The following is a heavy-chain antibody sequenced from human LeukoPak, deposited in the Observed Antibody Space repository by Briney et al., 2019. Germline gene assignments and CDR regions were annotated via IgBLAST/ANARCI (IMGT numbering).Heavy chain of an antibody. J-gene: IGHJ4*02. D-gene: IGHD1-26*01. CDR1: GGSISSYY. CDR2: IHYSGST. Sequence: PSETLSLTCTVSGGSISSYYWSWIRQPPGKGLEWIGYIHYSGSTNYNPSPKSRVTISVDTSKNQFSLKLTSVTAADTAVYYCAREKWELLPIFDYWGRGTLVTVSS. V-gene: IGHV4-59*01. CDR3: AREKWELLPIFDY.